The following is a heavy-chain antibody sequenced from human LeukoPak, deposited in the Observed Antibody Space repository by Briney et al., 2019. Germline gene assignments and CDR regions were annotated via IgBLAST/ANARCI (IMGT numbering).Heavy chain of an antibody. V-gene: IGHV3-13*04. J-gene: IGHJ2*01. CDR3: ASSSISQTKYGDYWYFDL. CDR2: IGTAGDT. Sequence: PGGSLRLSCAASGFTFSSYDMHWVRQATGKGLGWVSAIGTAGDTYYPGSVKGRFTISRENARNSLYLQMNSLRAGDTAVYYCASSSISQTKYGDYWYFDLWGRGTLVTVSS. D-gene: IGHD4-17*01. CDR1: GFTFSSYD.